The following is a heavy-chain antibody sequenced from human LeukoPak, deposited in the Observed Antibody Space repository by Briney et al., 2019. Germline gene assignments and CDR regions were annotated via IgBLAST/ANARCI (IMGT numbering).Heavy chain of an antibody. V-gene: IGHV1-46*01. CDR1: GYTFTSYY. Sequence: EASVKVSCKASGYTFTSYYMHWVRQAPGQGLEWMGIINPSGGSTSYAQKFQGRVTMTRDTSTSTVYMELSSLRSEDTAVFYCARDSSSLYYFDYWGQGTLVTVSS. CDR2: INPSGGST. D-gene: IGHD2-2*01. CDR3: ARDSSSLYYFDY. J-gene: IGHJ4*02.